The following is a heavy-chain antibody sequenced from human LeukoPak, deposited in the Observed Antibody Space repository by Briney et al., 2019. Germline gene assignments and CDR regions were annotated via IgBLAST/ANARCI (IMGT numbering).Heavy chain of an antibody. D-gene: IGHD3-3*01. V-gene: IGHV4-30-2*01. Sequence: PSETLSLTCTVSGGSISSGGYYWSWIRQPPGKGLEWIGYIYHSGSTYYNPSLKSRVTISVDRSKNQFSLKLSSVTAADTAVYYCAREVITIFGVVIDYWGQGTLVTVSS. CDR1: GGSISSGGYY. CDR3: AREVITIFGVVIDY. CDR2: IYHSGST. J-gene: IGHJ4*02.